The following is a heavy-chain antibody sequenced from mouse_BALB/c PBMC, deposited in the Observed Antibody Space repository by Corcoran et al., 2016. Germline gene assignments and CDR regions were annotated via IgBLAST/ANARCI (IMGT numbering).Heavy chain of an antibody. CDR1: GFNLKDTY. CDR3: GRSREGNYVVY. CDR2: IDPANGNT. V-gene: IGHV14-3*02. Sequence: EVQLQQSGAELVKPGASVKLSCTASGFNLKDTYMHWVKQRPEQGLEWIGRIDPANGNTKFDPKFQGKATMTADTSSNTVYLQLSSLTSEATAVYYCGRSREGNYVVYWGQGTTLTVSS. D-gene: IGHD2-1*01. J-gene: IGHJ2*01.